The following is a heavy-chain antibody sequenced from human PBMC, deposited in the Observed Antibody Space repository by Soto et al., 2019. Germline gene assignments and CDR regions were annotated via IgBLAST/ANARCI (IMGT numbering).Heavy chain of an antibody. CDR3: TTALQQWLDIDY. D-gene: IGHD6-19*01. J-gene: IGHJ4*02. CDR2: IKSKTDGGTT. V-gene: IGHV3-15*07. Sequence: GKGLEWVGRIKSKTDGGTTDYAAPVKGRFTISRDDSKNTLYLQMNSLKTEDTAVYYCTTALQQWLDIDYWGQGTLVTVSS.